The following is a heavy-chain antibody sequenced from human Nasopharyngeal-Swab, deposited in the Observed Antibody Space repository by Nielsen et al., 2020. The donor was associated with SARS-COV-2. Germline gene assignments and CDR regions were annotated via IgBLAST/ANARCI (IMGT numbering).Heavy chain of an antibody. V-gene: IGHV3-33*01. CDR2: IWYDGSNK. J-gene: IGHJ5*02. Sequence: VRQAPGKGLEWVAVIWYDGSNKYYADSVKGRFTISRDNSKNTLYLQMNSLRAEDTAVYYCARGVEFDPWGQGTLGTVSS. D-gene: IGHD2-15*01. CDR3: ARGVEFDP.